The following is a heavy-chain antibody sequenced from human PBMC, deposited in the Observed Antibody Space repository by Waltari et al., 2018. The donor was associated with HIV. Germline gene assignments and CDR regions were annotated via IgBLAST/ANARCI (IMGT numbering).Heavy chain of an antibody. CDR3: ARGGDKYGGDSLDY. V-gene: IGHV4-59*01. CDR1: GGSISTYN. J-gene: IGHJ4*02. Sequence: QVQLHESGPGLVKPSETLSLTCTVSGGSISTYNWNWIRQSPGKGLEFIGYLSYSRGTDYSPSLKSRVTISVDTSKNQFTLKLRSVTAADTAVYYCARGGDKYGGDSLDYWGQGALVTVSS. CDR2: LSYSRGT. D-gene: IGHD2-21*02.